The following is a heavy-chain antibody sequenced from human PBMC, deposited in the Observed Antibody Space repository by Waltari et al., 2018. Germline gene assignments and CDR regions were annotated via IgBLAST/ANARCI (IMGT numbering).Heavy chain of an antibody. Sequence: QVQLQESGRGLVKPSETLSLTCTVSGGSISSYYWSWIRQAPGKGLEWIGTFYNSGTTNYNPSLESRVTISVDTSKNQISLKVNSMTAADTAVYYCAGGGQWLAFDYWDQGILVTVSS. J-gene: IGHJ4*02. V-gene: IGHV4-59*01. CDR1: GGSISSYY. CDR2: FYNSGTT. D-gene: IGHD6-19*01. CDR3: AGGGQWLAFDY.